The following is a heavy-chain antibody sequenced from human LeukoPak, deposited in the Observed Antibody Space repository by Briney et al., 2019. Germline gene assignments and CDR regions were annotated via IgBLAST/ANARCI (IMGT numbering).Heavy chain of an antibody. CDR3: GRSIWADNSFGTDV. Sequence: GGPLTLPCVPSGFTYRASWMTWVRQAPGKGLEWVANIMGDESEIFQLGSVRGRFTVPRDNARNSLYLQIHSLRDEDSAVYYCGRSIWADNSFGTDVWGQGTTVTVSS. CDR1: GFTYRASW. CDR2: IMGDESEI. D-gene: IGHD3-3*02. J-gene: IGHJ6*02. V-gene: IGHV3-7*01.